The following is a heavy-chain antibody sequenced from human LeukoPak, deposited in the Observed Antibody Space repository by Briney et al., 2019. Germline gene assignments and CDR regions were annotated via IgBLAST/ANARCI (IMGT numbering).Heavy chain of an antibody. CDR2: IYSGGST. CDR1: GHSFSRYS. Sequence: SGVSLTLLCTASGHSFSRYSFIWPRQSTGERLECVSLIYSGGSTYYADSVKGRFTISRDNSKNTLFLQMNSLRAEDTAVYYCARDWKDIVVVPAATAYYYMDVWGKGTTVTVSS. CDR3: ARDWKDIVVVPAATAYYYMDV. D-gene: IGHD2-2*01. V-gene: IGHV3-53*01. J-gene: IGHJ6*03.